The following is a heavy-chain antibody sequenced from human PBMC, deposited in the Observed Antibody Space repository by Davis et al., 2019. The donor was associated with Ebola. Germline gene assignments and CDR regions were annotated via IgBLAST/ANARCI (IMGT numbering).Heavy chain of an antibody. CDR2: IYYSGRT. Sequence: PSETLSLTCNVSGGSISSGGYWSWIRQHQGKGLEWIGYIYYSGRTYYNPSLKSRVTMSVDTSESQFSLDLSSVTAADTAVYYCARALYSSSSDYYYYAMDVWGQGTTVTVSS. V-gene: IGHV4-31*03. CDR3: ARALYSSSSDYYYYAMDV. J-gene: IGHJ6*02. D-gene: IGHD6-6*01. CDR1: GGSISSGGY.